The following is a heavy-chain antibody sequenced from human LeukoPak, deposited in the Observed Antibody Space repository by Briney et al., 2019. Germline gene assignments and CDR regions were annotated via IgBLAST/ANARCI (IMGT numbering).Heavy chain of an antibody. CDR3: ARQLPTAAADTRGYFDC. D-gene: IGHD6-25*01. CDR1: GGSISPISRITYY. Sequence: SETLSLTCTVSGGSISPISRITYYWGWIRQAPGKGLEWIGSLFYGENTHYNPSLKSRATLSVDSSKDQFSLKLTSVTAADAAMYVCARQLPTAAADTRGYFDCWGQGTVVTVSS. J-gene: IGHJ4*02. V-gene: IGHV4-39*01. CDR2: LFYGENT.